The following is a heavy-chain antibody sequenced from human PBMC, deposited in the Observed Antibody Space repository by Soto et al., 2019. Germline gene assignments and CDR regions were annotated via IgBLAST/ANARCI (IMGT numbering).Heavy chain of an antibody. J-gene: IGHJ2*01. CDR3: ARDLGGFWSGYNLSDR. CDR2: IYYSWST. CDR1: GGSISSGGYY. Sequence: QVQLQESGPGLVKPSQTLSLTCTVSGGSISSGGYYWSWIRQHPGKGLEWIGYIYYSWSTYYNPSLTSRVTLSVDTSKNQFSLKLSSVTAADTAVYYCARDLGGFWSGYNLSDRWGRDTLVTVCS. V-gene: IGHV4-31*03. D-gene: IGHD3-3*01.